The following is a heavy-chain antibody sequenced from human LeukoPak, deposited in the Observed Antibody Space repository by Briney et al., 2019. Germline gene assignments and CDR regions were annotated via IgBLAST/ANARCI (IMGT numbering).Heavy chain of an antibody. D-gene: IGHD6-19*01. Sequence: GAALVISWKGSGSIFTNYWLGLVRELPGEGLGWMWIIYPGGSDTRYSPAFQGQVTISADKSISTAYLQWSSLKASDTAMYYCARPRIAIAVAGAFDIRGQGTMGTVSS. CDR2: IYPGGSDT. CDR3: ARPRIAIAVAGAFDI. V-gene: IGHV5-51*01. CDR1: GSIFTNYW. J-gene: IGHJ3*02.